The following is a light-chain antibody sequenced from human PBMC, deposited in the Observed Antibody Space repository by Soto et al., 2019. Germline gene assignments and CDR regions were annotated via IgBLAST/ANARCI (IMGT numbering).Light chain of an antibody. J-gene: IGKJ1*01. CDR1: QTISSW. CDR3: QHYNSYSEA. Sequence: DIPLTQSPATRSASVGDSVPITCRASQTISSWLAWYQQKPGKAPKLLIYKASTLKSGVPSRFSGSGSGTEFTLTISSLQPDDFATYYCQHYNSYSEAFGQGTKVDIK. V-gene: IGKV1-5*03. CDR2: KAS.